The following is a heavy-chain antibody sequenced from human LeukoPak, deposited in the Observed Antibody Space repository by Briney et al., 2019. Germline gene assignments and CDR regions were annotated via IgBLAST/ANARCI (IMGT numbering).Heavy chain of an antibody. J-gene: IGHJ4*02. D-gene: IGHD3-16*02. Sequence: AGGSLRLSCAASGFTFSSYGMHWVRQAPGKGLEWVAVIWYDGSNKYYADSVKGRFTISRDNSKNTLYLQMNGLRAEDTAVYYCARDGGTYYDYVWGSYRYNPPDHWGQGTLVTVSS. V-gene: IGHV3-33*01. CDR1: GFTFSSYG. CDR2: IWYDGSNK. CDR3: ARDGGTYYDYVWGSYRYNPPDH.